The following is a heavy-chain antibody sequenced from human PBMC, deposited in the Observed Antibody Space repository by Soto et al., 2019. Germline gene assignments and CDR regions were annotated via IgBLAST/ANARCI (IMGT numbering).Heavy chain of an antibody. CDR3: ARDLTYFDILTGYEHYYGMDV. CDR1: GGSVSSYD. CDR2: IYYSGST. J-gene: IGHJ6*02. Sequence: PSDTLSISCTDCGGSVSSYDWGWIRQTPGKGLVLIGYIYYSGSTNYNPSLKSRVTISVDTSKNQFSLKLSSVTAADTAVYYCARDLTYFDILTGYEHYYGMDVWGQGTMVTVSS. V-gene: IGHV4-59*02. D-gene: IGHD3-9*01.